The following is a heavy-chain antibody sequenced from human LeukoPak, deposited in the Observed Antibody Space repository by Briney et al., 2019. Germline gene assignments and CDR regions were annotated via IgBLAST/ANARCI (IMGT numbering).Heavy chain of an antibody. Sequence: GESLKFSCKGSGYSFTSYWIGWVRQMPGKGLEWMGIIYPGDSDTRYSPSFQGQVTISADKSISTAYLQWSSLKASDTAMYYCARRSPTRTLKPAAAADYWGQGTLVTVSS. J-gene: IGHJ4*02. CDR2: IYPGDSDT. V-gene: IGHV5-51*01. CDR1: GYSFTSYW. CDR3: ARRSPTRTLKPAAAADY. D-gene: IGHD6-13*01.